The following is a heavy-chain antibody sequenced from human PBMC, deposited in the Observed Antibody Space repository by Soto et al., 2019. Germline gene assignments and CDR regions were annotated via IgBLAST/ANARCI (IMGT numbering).Heavy chain of an antibody. CDR1: GFTFSSYT. CDR3: ARAGHSSGWYRGNGYYYYGMDV. J-gene: IGHJ6*02. D-gene: IGHD6-19*01. V-gene: IGHV3-21*01. CDR2: ISSSSNYI. Sequence: EGSLRLSCAASGFTFSSYTMNWVRQAPGKGLEWVSSISSSSNYISYADSVKGRFTISRDNAKNSLYLQMNSLRAEDTAVYFCARAGHSSGWYRGNGYYYYGMDVWGQGTTVTVSS.